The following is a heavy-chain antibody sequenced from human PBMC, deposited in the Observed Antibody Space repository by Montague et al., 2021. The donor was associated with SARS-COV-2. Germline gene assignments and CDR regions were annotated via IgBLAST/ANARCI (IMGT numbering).Heavy chain of an antibody. CDR2: IYYSGST. CDR3: ARRALGYCSSTNCETAFDI. V-gene: IGHV4-59*08. D-gene: IGHD2-2*01. Sequence: SETLSLTCTVSGGSISSYYWSWIRQPPGKGLEWIGYIYYSGSTNYNPSLKSRVTISVDTSKNQFSLKLSSVTAADTAVYYCARRALGYCSSTNCETAFDIWGQGTMVTVSS. J-gene: IGHJ3*02. CDR1: GGSISSYY.